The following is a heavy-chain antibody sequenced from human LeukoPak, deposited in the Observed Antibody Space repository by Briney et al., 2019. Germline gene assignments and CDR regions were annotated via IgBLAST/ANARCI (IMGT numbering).Heavy chain of an antibody. CDR2: ICYSGST. J-gene: IGHJ4*02. D-gene: IGHD6-19*01. CDR1: GGSVSSGSYY. CDR3: ARGAIAVRTSFDY. V-gene: IGHV4-61*01. Sequence: SETLSLTCTVSGGSVSSGSYYWSWIRQPPGKGLEWIGYICYSGSTNYNPSLKSRVTISVDTSKNQFSLKLSSVTAADTAVYYCARGAIAVRTSFDYWGQGTLVTVSS.